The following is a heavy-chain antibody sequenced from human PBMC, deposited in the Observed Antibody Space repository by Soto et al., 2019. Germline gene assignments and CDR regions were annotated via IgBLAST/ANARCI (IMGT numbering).Heavy chain of an antibody. CDR1: GFTFSSNA. V-gene: IGHV3-23*01. D-gene: IGHD6-13*01. J-gene: IGHJ4*02. CDR3: AKKISSSWNFDY. Sequence: DVQLLESGGGLVQPGGSLRLSCAGSGFTFSSNARTWVRQAPGKGLEWVSAISASGASTYYADSVKGRFTISRDNSKNTLYLQMISLRAEDTAVYYCAKKISSSWNFDYWGQGTLVTVSS. CDR2: ISASGAST.